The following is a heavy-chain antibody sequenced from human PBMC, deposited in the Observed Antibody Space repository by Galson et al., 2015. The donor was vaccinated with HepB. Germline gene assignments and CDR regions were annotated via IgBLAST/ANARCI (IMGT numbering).Heavy chain of an antibody. CDR1: GYTFTDYV. V-gene: IGHV1-2*06. CDR3: ARAIDY. J-gene: IGHJ4*02. Sequence: SVKVSCKASGYTFTDYVIHWVRQSPGQGLEWMGRITPSSGVTNYAQKFQGRVTMTRDTSISTAYMELSRLSSDDTAFYYCARAIDYWGLGTLVTVSS. CDR2: ITPSSGVT.